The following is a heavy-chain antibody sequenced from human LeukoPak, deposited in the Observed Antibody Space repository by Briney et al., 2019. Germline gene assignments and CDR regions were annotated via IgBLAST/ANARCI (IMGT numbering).Heavy chain of an antibody. J-gene: IGHJ5*02. D-gene: IGHD3-3*01. Sequence: SETLSLTCAVYGGSFSGYYWSWIRQPPGKGLEWIGEINHSGSTNYNPSLKSRVTISVDTSKNQFSLKLSSVTAADTAVYYCARGLRFLEWLSTSYNWFDPWGQGTLVTVSS. CDR1: GGSFSGYY. CDR3: ARGLRFLEWLSTSYNWFDP. CDR2: INHSGST. V-gene: IGHV4-34*01.